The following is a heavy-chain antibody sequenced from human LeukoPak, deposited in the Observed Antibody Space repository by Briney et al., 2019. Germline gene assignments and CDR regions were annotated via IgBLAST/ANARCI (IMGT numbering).Heavy chain of an antibody. CDR2: ISGSGGST. V-gene: IGHV3-23*01. CDR1: GFTFSSYA. CDR3: AKDSHSFDWLSYMDV. D-gene: IGHD3-9*01. J-gene: IGHJ6*03. Sequence: GGSLRLSCAASGFTFSSYAMSWVRQAPGKGLEWVSAISGSGGSTYYADSVKGRFTISRDNSKNTLYLQMNSLRAEDTAVYYCAKDSHSFDWLSYMDVWGKGTTVTISS.